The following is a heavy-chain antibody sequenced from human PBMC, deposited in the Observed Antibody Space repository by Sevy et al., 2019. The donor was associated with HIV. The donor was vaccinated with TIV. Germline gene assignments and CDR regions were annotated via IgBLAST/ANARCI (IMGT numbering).Heavy chain of an antibody. CDR2: IYSGGST. V-gene: IGHV3-53*01. CDR3: ARDRNTATVIGMDV. D-gene: IGHD5-18*01. CDR1: GFIVSSNY. J-gene: IGHJ6*02. Sequence: VGSLRLSCAASGFIVSSNYMSWVRQAPGKGLEWVSVIYSGGSTYYADSVKGRFTISRDNSKNTLYLQMNSLRAEDTAVYYCARDRNTATVIGMDVWGQGTTVTVSS.